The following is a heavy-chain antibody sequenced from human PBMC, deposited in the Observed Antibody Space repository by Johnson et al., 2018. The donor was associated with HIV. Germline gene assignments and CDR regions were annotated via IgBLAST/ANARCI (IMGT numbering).Heavy chain of an antibody. CDR2: ISFDGFSK. CDR3: AKDMGDGYNPRAVADAVDI. Sequence: QVQLVESGGGLVKPGGSLRLSCEASGFIFSTYAMHWVRQAPDKGLEWVAIISFDGFSKYYADSVKGRFTISRDNAKNSLYLQMNSLRAEDTALYYCAKDMGDGYNPRAVADAVDIWGQGTMVTVSS. D-gene: IGHD5-24*01. CDR1: GFIFSTYA. V-gene: IGHV3-30-3*01. J-gene: IGHJ3*02.